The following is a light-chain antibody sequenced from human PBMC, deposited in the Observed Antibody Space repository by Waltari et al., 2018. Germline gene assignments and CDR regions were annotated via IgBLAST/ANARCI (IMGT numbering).Light chain of an antibody. CDR3: CSYAGSIVV. CDR1: SSDVGGYNY. V-gene: IGLV2-23*02. Sequence: QSALTQPASVSGSPGQSITISCTGTSSDVGGYNYVSWYQQHPGKAPTLMSYDVSNRTSGVSNRFSGSKSGNTASLTISGLQAEDEADYYCCSYAGSIVVFGGGTKLTVL. J-gene: IGLJ2*01. CDR2: DVS.